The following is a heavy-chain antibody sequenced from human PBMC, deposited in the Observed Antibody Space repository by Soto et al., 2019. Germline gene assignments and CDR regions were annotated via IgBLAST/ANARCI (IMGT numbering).Heavy chain of an antibody. Sequence: EVQLLESGGGLVQPGGSLRLSCAASGFTFSTYAMTWVRRAPGKGLEWVSTISGSGGSTYYADSVKGRLTISRDNSNNTMYLQMDSLRDEDTAIYYCSKGARQGDSSSYVKYGDDSWGQGTLVTVSS. CDR3: SKGARQGDSSSYVKYGDDS. V-gene: IGHV3-23*01. CDR2: ISGSGGST. CDR1: GFTFSTYA. J-gene: IGHJ4*02. D-gene: IGHD3-22*01.